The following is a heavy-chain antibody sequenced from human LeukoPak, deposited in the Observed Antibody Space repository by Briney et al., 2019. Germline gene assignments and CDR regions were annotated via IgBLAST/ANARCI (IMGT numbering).Heavy chain of an antibody. CDR3: AQERYDSSGYPDAFDI. J-gene: IGHJ3*02. D-gene: IGHD3-22*01. CDR1: GGTFSSYA. Sequence: PVKVSCKASGGTFSSYAISWVRQAPGQGLEWMGGIIPIFGTANYAQKFQGRVTITTDESTSTAYMELSSLRSEDTAVYYCAQERYDSSGYPDAFDIWGQGTMVTVSS. V-gene: IGHV1-69*05. CDR2: IIPIFGTA.